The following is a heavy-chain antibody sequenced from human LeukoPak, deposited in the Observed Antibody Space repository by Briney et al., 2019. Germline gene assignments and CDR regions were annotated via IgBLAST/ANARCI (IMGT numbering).Heavy chain of an antibody. CDR2: ISAYNGNT. CDR3: ARDPGLYYYDSSGSSPEGATDY. CDR1: GYTFTSYG. V-gene: IGHV1-18*01. J-gene: IGHJ4*02. Sequence: ASVKVSCKASGYTFTSYGISWVRQAPGQGLEWMGWISAYNGNTDYAQKLQGRVTMTTDTSTSTAYMELRSLRSDDTAVYYCARDPGLYYYDSSGSSPEGATDYWGQGTLVAVSS. D-gene: IGHD3-22*01.